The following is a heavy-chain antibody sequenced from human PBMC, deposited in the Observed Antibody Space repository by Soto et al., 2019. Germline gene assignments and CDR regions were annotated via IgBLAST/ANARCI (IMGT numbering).Heavy chain of an antibody. Sequence: PSETLSLTCIVSGGSISSSSYYWGWIRQPPGKGLEWIGSIYYSGSTYYNPSLKSRVTISVDTSKNQFSLKLSSVTAADTAVFYCVRHRARNWFDPWGPGTLVTVSS. CDR1: GGSISSSSYY. J-gene: IGHJ5*02. D-gene: IGHD6-6*01. CDR3: VRHRARNWFDP. V-gene: IGHV4-39*01. CDR2: IYYSGST.